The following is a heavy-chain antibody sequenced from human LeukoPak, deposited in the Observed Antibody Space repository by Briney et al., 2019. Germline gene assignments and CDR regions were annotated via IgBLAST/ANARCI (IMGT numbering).Heavy chain of an antibody. CDR1: GYSFTSYW. CDR3: ARRSRSDFWSGYYLTSLDY. J-gene: IGHJ4*02. Sequence: GESLKISCKGSGYSFTSYWIGWVRQLPGKGLEWMGIIYPGDSDTRYSPSFQGQVTISADKSISTAYLQWSSLKASDTAMYYCARRSRSDFWSGYYLTSLDYWGQGTLVTVSS. CDR2: IYPGDSDT. D-gene: IGHD3-3*01. V-gene: IGHV5-51*01.